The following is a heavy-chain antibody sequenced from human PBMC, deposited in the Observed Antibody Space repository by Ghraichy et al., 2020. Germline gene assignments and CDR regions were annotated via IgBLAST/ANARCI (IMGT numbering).Heavy chain of an antibody. CDR3: AKGDYLGTTIPNFDY. V-gene: IGHV3-23*01. CDR1: GFTFSDYA. CDR2: ISGRDGRT. J-gene: IGHJ4*02. Sequence: LSLTCAASGFTFSDYAMSWVRQAPGRGLEWVSGISGRDGRTYYADSVKGRLTISRDNSKNTVFLQMRSLRVEDTAVYYCAKGDYLGTTIPNFDYWGQGTLVTVSS. D-gene: IGHD5-12*01.